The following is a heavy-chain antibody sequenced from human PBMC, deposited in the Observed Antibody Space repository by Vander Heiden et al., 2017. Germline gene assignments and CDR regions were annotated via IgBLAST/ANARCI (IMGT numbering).Heavy chain of an antibody. J-gene: IGHJ4*02. Sequence: QLQLPESGPGLVKPSETLSLTCTVSGGSISSSSYYWGWIRQPPGKGLEWIGSIYYSGSTYYNPSLKSRVTISVDTSKNQFSLKLSSVTAADTAVYYCATFWSALYYFDYWGQGTLVTVSS. D-gene: IGHD3-3*01. CDR3: ATFWSALYYFDY. CDR2: IYYSGST. CDR1: GGSISSSSYY. V-gene: IGHV4-39*01.